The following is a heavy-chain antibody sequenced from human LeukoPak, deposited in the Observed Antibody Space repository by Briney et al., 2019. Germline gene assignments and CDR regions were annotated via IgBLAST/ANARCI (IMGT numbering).Heavy chain of an antibody. V-gene: IGHV3-7*01. CDR3: ASQGYSGSRLDY. Sequence: GGSLRLSCAASGFCFSSYWMSWVRQAPGKGLEWVANIKHDGSEKYYVDSVKGRFTISRDNAKNSLYLQMNSLRVEDTAVYYCASQGYSGSRLDYWGQGTLVTLSS. J-gene: IGHJ4*02. CDR1: GFCFSSYW. CDR2: IKHDGSEK. D-gene: IGHD1-26*01.